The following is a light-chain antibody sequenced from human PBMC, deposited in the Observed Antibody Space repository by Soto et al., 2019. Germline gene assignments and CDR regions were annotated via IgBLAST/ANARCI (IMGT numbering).Light chain of an antibody. V-gene: IGLV1-44*01. J-gene: IGLJ1*01. Sequence: QSVLTQPPSASGTPGQRVTISCSGSSSNIARNTVNWYGQLPGTAPKLLIYSNNQRPSGVPDRFSGSKPGTSASLAISGLQSEDEADYYCAAWDDSLNGYVFGTGTNVTV. CDR1: SSNIARNT. CDR2: SNN. CDR3: AAWDDSLNGYV.